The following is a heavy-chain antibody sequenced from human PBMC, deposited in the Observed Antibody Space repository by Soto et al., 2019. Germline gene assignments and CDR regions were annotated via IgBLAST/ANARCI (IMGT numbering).Heavy chain of an antibody. CDR2: IYYSGST. Sequence: NPSETLSLTCTVSGGSISSGGYYWSWIRQHPGRGLEWIGYIYYSGSTYYNPSLKSRVTISVDTSKNQFSLKLSSVTAADTAVYYCARDSGGYDIRYYYYYGMDVWGQGTTVTVSS. V-gene: IGHV4-31*03. CDR1: GGSISSGGYY. J-gene: IGHJ6*02. CDR3: ARDSGGYDIRYYYYYGMDV. D-gene: IGHD5-12*01.